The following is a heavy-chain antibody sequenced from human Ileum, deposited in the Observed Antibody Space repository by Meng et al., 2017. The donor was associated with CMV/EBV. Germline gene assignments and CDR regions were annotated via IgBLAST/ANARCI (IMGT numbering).Heavy chain of an antibody. Sequence: SCRASGGTFSSYAISWVQQAPGQGLEWMGGIIPIFGTANYAQKFQGRVTITTDESTSTAYMELSSLRSEDTAVYYCARGYSSGWGSYWGQGTLVTVSS. V-gene: IGHV1-69*05. CDR3: ARGYSSGWGSY. CDR2: IIPIFGTA. D-gene: IGHD6-19*01. J-gene: IGHJ4*02. CDR1: GGTFSSYA.